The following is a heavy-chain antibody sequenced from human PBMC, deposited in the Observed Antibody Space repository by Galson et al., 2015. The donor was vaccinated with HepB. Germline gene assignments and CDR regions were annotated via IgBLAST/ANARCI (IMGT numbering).Heavy chain of an antibody. Sequence: SVKVSCKASGYTFTSYGIGWVRQAPGQGLEWMGWISGYNGNTNSAQKLQDRVAMTTDTSTNTAYMELRSLRSDDTAVYYCARGGDYGDYFDYWGQGTLVTVSS. CDR3: ARGGDYGDYFDY. J-gene: IGHJ4*02. V-gene: IGHV1-18*01. CDR2: ISGYNGNT. CDR1: GYTFTSYG. D-gene: IGHD3-16*01.